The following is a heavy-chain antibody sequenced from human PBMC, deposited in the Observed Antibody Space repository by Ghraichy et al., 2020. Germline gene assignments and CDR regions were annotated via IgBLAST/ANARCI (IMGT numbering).Heavy chain of an antibody. V-gene: IGHV4-34*01. CDR3: VRCNSGSYYGDHYYYMDV. Sequence: ESLNISCAVYGGSFSGYYWSWIRQPPGNGLEWIGDINHRGSTNYNPSLKSRVTISLDTSKNQFSLKMTSVTAADTAVYYCVRCNSGSYYGDHYYYMDVWGKGTTVTVSS. CDR2: INHRGST. CDR1: GGSFSGYY. J-gene: IGHJ6*03. D-gene: IGHD1-26*01.